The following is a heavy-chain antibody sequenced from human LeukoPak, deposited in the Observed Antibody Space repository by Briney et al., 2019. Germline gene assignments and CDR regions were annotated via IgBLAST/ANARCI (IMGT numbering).Heavy chain of an antibody. CDR1: GGSISSHC. CDR2: IYYSGST. CDR3: ARGRSWSENCYYYMDV. V-gene: IGHV4-59*11. Sequence: SETLSLTCTVSGGSISSHCWSWIRQPPGKGLEWIGYIYYSGSTNYNPSLKSRVTISVDTSKNQFSLKLSSVTAADTAVYYCARGRSWSENCYYYMDVWGKGTTVTVSS. J-gene: IGHJ6*03. D-gene: IGHD3-3*01.